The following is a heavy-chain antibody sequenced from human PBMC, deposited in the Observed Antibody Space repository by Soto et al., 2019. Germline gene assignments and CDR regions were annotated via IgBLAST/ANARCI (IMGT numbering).Heavy chain of an antibody. CDR1: GCSISGSSYY. V-gene: IGHV4-39*01. CDR3: MLGGGWKDFDY. Sequence: PSETLSLTCTFSGCSISGSSYYLGWIRQPPGKGLEWIGNIYYSGSTYYNPSLKSRVTISVDTSKNQFSLKLSSVTAADTAVYYCMLGGGWKDFDYWGQGTLVTVSS. CDR2: IYYSGST. J-gene: IGHJ4*02. D-gene: IGHD2-21*01.